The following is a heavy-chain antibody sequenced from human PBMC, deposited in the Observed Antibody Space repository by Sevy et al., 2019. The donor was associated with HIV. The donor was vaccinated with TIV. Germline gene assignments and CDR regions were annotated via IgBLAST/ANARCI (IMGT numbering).Heavy chain of an antibody. J-gene: IGHJ4*02. Sequence: GGSLRLSCAASGFTFSSYAMHWVRQAPGKGLEWVAVISYVGSNKYYADSVKGRFTISRDNSKNTLYLQMNSLRAEDTAVYYCARGGVSDSMGFGGGRGTLVTVSS. D-gene: IGHD3-10*01. CDR1: GFTFSSYA. CDR2: ISYVGSNK. V-gene: IGHV3-30-3*01. CDR3: ARGGVSDSMGFG.